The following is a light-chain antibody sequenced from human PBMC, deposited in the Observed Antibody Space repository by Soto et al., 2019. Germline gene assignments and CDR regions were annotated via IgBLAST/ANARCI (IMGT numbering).Light chain of an antibody. CDR2: VAS. CDR3: QQYNVWPLT. V-gene: IGKV3-15*01. CDR1: QSVNSN. J-gene: IGKJ4*01. Sequence: EIVMTQSPVTLSVSPGDRATLFCRASQSVNSNLAWYQQKPGQTPKLLIYVASTRATGIPARFSGSGSGTEFTLTISSLQSEDFAVYYCQQYNVWPLTFGGGTKVEFK.